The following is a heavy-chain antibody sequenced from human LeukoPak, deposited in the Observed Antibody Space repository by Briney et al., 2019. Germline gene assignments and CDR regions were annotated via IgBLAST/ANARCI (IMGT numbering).Heavy chain of an antibody. V-gene: IGHV3-30*18. D-gene: IGHD6-13*01. Sequence: PGRSLRLSWAASGXTFSSYGVHWVRQAPGKGLEWVAVISFDGSNKYCSDSVKGRFTISRDNSKNTLYLQMNSLRAEDTAVYYCAKDPIPGRIAAAGTGWFDYWGQGTLVTVSS. J-gene: IGHJ5*01. CDR1: GXTFSSYG. CDR2: ISFDGSNK. CDR3: AKDPIPGRIAAAGTGWFDY.